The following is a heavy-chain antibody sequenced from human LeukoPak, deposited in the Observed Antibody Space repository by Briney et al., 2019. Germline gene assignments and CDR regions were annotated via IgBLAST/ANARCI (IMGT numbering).Heavy chain of an antibody. CDR3: AREVGATNAFDI. CDR1: GFTFSSCW. J-gene: IGHJ3*02. D-gene: IGHD1-26*01. CDR2: IKQAGREK. Sequence: PGGSLRLSCAASGFTFSSCWMSWVRQAPGEGLEWVANIKQAGREKYYVDCVKGRFTISRDNAKNSLYLQMNTLRAEDTAVYYCAREVGATNAFDIWGQGTMVTVSS. V-gene: IGHV3-7*04.